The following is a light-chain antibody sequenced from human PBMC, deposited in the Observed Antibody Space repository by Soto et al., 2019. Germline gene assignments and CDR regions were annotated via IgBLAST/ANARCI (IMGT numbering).Light chain of an antibody. J-gene: IGKJ1*01. V-gene: IGKV3-20*01. CDR1: QTLSSTY. CDR3: QQFSSSPWT. Sequence: EIVLTQSPGTLSLSPGERATLSCRASQTLSSTYLVWYQQKPGQAPRLLIYGASVRATGIPDRVSGSGSGTDFTLTISRLEPEDVAVYYCQQFSSSPWTFGQGTKVEIK. CDR2: GAS.